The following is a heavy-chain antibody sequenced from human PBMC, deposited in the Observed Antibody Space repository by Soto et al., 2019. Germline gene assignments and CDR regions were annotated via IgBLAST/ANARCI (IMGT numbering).Heavy chain of an antibody. CDR2: MNPNSGNT. CDR1: GYTFTSYD. Sequence: ASVKVSCKASGYTFTSYDINWVRQATGQGLEWMGWMNPNSGNTGYAQKFQGRVTMTRNTSISTAYMELSSLRSEDTAVYYCARGVVPAANDAFDIWGQGTMVTVSS. V-gene: IGHV1-8*01. CDR3: ARGVVPAANDAFDI. J-gene: IGHJ3*02. D-gene: IGHD2-2*01.